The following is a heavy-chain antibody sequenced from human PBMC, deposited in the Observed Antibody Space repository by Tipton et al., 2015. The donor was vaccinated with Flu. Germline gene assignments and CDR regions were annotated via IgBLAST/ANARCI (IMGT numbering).Heavy chain of an antibody. CDR1: GGTFTSYA. V-gene: IGHV1-69*01. CDR2: SIPVLDIT. CDR3: ATQLPWGDDGGRSPDWYYDL. Sequence: QVQLVQSGAEVKKPGSSVKVSCTATGGTFTSYAINWVRQAPGQGLQWMGGSIPVLDITDYAQRFQGRVTIIADENTRTAYLEQSSLGSEDTAIYYFATQLPWGDDGGRSPDWYYDLWGRGTLVTGSS. J-gene: IGHJ2*01. D-gene: IGHD4-23*01.